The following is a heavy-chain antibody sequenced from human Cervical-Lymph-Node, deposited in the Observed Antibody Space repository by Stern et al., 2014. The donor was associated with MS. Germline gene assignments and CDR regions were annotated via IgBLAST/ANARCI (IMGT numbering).Heavy chain of an antibody. D-gene: IGHD2-21*01. CDR2: IYYSGST. J-gene: IGHJ5*02. Sequence: QLQLQESGPGLVKPSETLSLTCTVSGGSISSSSYYWGWIRQPPGKGLEWIGSIYYSGSTYYNPSLKSRVTLSVDTSKNQFSLKRSSVTAADTAVYYCARRIRNNWFDPWGQGTLVTVSS. V-gene: IGHV4-39*01. CDR1: GGSISSSSYY. CDR3: ARRIRNNWFDP.